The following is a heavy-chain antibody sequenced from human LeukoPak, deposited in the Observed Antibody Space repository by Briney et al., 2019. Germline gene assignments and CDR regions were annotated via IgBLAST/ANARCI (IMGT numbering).Heavy chain of an antibody. CDR3: ARVSSPYGDYYFDY. J-gene: IGHJ4*02. V-gene: IGHV4-30-4*01. D-gene: IGHD4-17*01. Sequence: SETLPLTCTVSGGSISSGDYYWSWIRQPPGKGLEWIGYIYYSGSTYYTPSLKSRVTISVDTSKNQFSLKLSSVTAADTAVYYCARVSSPYGDYYFDYWGQGTLVTVSS. CDR1: GGSISSGDYY. CDR2: IYYSGST.